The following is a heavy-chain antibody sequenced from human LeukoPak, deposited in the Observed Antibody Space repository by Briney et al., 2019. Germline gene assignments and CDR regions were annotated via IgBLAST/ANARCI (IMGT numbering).Heavy chain of an antibody. J-gene: IGHJ4*02. CDR2: IIPNNGGT. CDR1: GYTFTGYY. V-gene: IGHV1-2*02. D-gene: IGHD1-1*01. CDR3: ARANENYFDY. Sequence: ASVKVSCKTSGYTFTGYYMHWVRQAPGQGLEWMGWIIPNNGGTNYAQKSQGRVTMTRDTSISTAFMELSRLRSDDTATYYCARANENYFDYWGQGTLVTVSS.